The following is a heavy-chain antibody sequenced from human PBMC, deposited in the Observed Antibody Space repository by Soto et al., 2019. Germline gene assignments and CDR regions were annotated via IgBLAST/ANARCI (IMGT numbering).Heavy chain of an antibody. J-gene: IGHJ4*02. D-gene: IGHD3-3*01. Sequence: EVQLLESGGGLVQPGGSLRLSCAASEFSFSSYAMSWVRQAPGKGLEWVSSISGSGGTTYYADSVKGRFTISRDNSKNTLYLQMNNLRAEDTAVYYCAKDDGLYDSKPHDYWGQGTLVIVSS. V-gene: IGHV3-23*01. CDR2: ISGSGGTT. CDR3: AKDDGLYDSKPHDY. CDR1: EFSFSSYA.